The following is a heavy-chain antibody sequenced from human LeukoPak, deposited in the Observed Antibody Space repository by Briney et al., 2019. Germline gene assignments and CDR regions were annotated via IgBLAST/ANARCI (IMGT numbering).Heavy chain of an antibody. J-gene: IGHJ3*02. CDR3: AREGDDSVWGSHRDPFDI. D-gene: IGHD3-16*02. V-gene: IGHV3-20*04. CDR2: LNWNGAST. CDR1: GFTFDDYG. Sequence: GGSLRLSCAASGFTFDDYGLSWVRQVPGKGLEWVSGLNWNGASTGYADSVKGRFTISRDNAKNSLYLQMNSLRVDDTAVYYCAREGDDSVWGSHRDPFDIWGHGTMVTVSS.